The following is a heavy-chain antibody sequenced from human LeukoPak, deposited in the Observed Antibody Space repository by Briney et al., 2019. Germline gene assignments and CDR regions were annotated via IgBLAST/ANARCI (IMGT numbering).Heavy chain of an antibody. CDR3: VREGWDLLLSHYFDY. V-gene: IGHV3-48*03. CDR2: ISSTGSTI. Sequence: GGSLRLSCAASGFTFSSYEMNWVRQAPGKGLAWVSYISSTGSTIYYADSVKGRFTISRDNAKNSLYLQMNSLRTEDTAVYYCVREGWDLLLSHYFDYWGQGTLVTVSS. D-gene: IGHD1-26*01. CDR1: GFTFSSYE. J-gene: IGHJ4*02.